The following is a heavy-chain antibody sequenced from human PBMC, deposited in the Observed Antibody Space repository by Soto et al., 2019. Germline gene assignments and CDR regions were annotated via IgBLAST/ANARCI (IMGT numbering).Heavy chain of an antibody. V-gene: IGHV1-3*01. CDR2: INAGNGNT. CDR3: ARDLRGSYWYFDY. J-gene: IGHJ4*02. Sequence: GASVKVSCKASGYTFTSYAMHWVRQAPGQRLEWMGWINAGNGNTKYSQKFQGRVTITRDTSASTAYMELSSLRSEDTAVYYCARDLRGSYWYFDYWGQGTLVTVSS. D-gene: IGHD1-26*01. CDR1: GYTFTSYA.